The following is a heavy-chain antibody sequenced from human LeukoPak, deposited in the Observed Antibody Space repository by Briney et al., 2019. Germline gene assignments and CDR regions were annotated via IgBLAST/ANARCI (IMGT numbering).Heavy chain of an antibody. Sequence: SETLSLTCTVSGGSISSGSYYWSWIRQPAGKGLEWIGRIYTSGSTNYNPSLKSRVTISVDTSKNQFSLKLTSVTAADTAVYCAKGQYQPRFDPWGQGTLVTVSS. CDR2: IYTSGST. CDR1: GGSISSGSYY. V-gene: IGHV4-61*02. D-gene: IGHD2-2*01. CDR3: AKGQYQPRFDP. J-gene: IGHJ5*02.